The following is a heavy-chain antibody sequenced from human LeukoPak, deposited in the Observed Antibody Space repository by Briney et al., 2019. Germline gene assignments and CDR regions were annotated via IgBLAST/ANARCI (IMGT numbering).Heavy chain of an antibody. Sequence: GGSLRLSCGASGLTVSGYAMSWVRQAPGKGLEWVSAISNSGDSTYYADSVKGRFVISRDNSINTLYLQMNSLSAEDTALYYCAKPWYSGPVDYWGQGALVTVSS. V-gene: IGHV3-23*01. CDR2: ISNSGDST. CDR3: AKPWYSGPVDY. D-gene: IGHD6-13*01. CDR1: GLTVSGYA. J-gene: IGHJ4*02.